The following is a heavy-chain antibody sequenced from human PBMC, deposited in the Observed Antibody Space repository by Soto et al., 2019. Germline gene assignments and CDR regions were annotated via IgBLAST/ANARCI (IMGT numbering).Heavy chain of an antibody. CDR2: IYSGGTT. D-gene: IGHD2-15*01. CDR3: ARQKPGDPVETNWFVP. V-gene: IGHV3-53*01. CDR1: GFIVSTNY. J-gene: IGHJ5*02. Sequence: GGSLRLSCVASGFIVSTNYMSWVRQAPGKGLEWVSVIYSGGTTHYAGSLKGRFTISRDNSKNTLYLQMNNLRAEDTAVYYCARQKPGDPVETNWFVPWGQGTLVTVSS.